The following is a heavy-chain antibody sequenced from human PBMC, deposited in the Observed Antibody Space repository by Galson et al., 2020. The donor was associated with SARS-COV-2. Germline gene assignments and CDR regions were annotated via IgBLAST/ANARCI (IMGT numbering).Heavy chain of an antibody. CDR1: GDSISSGSYF. J-gene: IGHJ3*02. Sequence: SETLSLTCTVSGDSISSGSYFWSWIRQPAGQRLEWIGRLYPSGITGYNPSLKSRVTISIGTSENQFSLKLTSVTAADTAVYYCARDLPHLDLGLEAAFDIWGPGTLVTVSS. CDR2: LYPSGIT. D-gene: IGHD1-26*01. CDR3: ARDLPHLDLGLEAAFDI. V-gene: IGHV4-61*02.